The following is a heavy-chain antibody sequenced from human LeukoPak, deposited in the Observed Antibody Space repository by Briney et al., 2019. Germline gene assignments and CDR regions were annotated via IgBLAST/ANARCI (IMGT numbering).Heavy chain of an antibody. CDR1: GFTFSSYW. Sequence: PGGSLRLPCAASGFTFSSYWMSWVRQAPGKGLEWVSSITASSTAIYSADSVKGRFTISRDNAKNLLYLQMNSLRAEDTAVYYCARTYFDILTGYNPYFDYWGQGILVTVSS. J-gene: IGHJ4*02. D-gene: IGHD3-9*01. V-gene: IGHV3-21*01. CDR3: ARTYFDILTGYNPYFDY. CDR2: ITASSTAI.